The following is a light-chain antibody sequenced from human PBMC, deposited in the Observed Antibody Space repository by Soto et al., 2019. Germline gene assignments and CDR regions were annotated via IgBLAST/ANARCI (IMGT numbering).Light chain of an antibody. Sequence: QSALTQPASVSGSPGQSITISCTGTGSDVGGYNYVSWYQQYPGKAPQLLIYEVSDRPSGVSKRFSGSKSGSTASLTISGLQAEDEADYYCSSYTNTNIVVFGGGTQLTVL. V-gene: IGLV2-14*01. CDR1: GSDVGGYNY. CDR3: SSYTNTNIVV. CDR2: EVS. J-gene: IGLJ2*01.